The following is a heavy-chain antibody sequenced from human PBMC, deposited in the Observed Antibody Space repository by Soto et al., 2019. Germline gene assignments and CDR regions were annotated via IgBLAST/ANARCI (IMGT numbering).Heavy chain of an antibody. CDR1: GGTFYTYA. D-gene: IGHD3-10*01. J-gene: IGHJ4*02. Sequence: QVHLVQSGAEVKRPGSSVRVSCRASGGTFYTYAFTWVRQAPGQGLEWMGGITPMIGTTKYAQKFHGRVTFSADEAASTAYMELSHLRSADTAVYYCARDVSVMTSVFGFWGQGTLITVSS. CDR2: ITPMIGTT. V-gene: IGHV1-69*01. CDR3: ARDVSVMTSVFGF.